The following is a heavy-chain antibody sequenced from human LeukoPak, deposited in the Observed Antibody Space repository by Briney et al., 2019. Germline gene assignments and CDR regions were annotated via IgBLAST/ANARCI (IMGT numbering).Heavy chain of an antibody. Sequence: PSETLSLTCTVSGGSISSSSYYWGWIRQPPGKGLEWIGSIYYSGSTYYNPSLKSRVTISVDTSKNQFSLKLSSVTAADTAVYYCARQESGMVATSNQYYFDYWGQGTLVTVSP. CDR1: GGSISSSSYY. V-gene: IGHV4-39*01. J-gene: IGHJ4*02. D-gene: IGHD5-12*01. CDR3: ARQESGMVATSNQYYFDY. CDR2: IYYSGST.